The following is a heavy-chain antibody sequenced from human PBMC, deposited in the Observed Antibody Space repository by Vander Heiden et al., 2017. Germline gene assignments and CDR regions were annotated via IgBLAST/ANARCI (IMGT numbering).Heavy chain of an antibody. J-gene: IGHJ3*01. CDR2: IKGDGSDN. V-gene: IGHV3-7*01. CDR3: AREFQRYCSSSSYHCDAFDF. Sequence: DVQPVEFGGGFVQPGGALGLSCSTPGFTFRSHWMTWVRQVRGEGLQWLAKIKGDGSDNDYADCVKGRFANSRDNVRNSLYLQMNSLGAEETAVNYCAREFQRYCSSSSYHCDAFDFWGQGTIVTVSS. CDR1: GFTFRSHW. D-gene: IGHD2-2*01.